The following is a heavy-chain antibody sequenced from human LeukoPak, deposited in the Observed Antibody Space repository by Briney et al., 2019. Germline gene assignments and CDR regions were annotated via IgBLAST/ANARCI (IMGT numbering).Heavy chain of an antibody. CDR2: ISSSSSYI. CDR1: GFTFSSYS. J-gene: IGHJ3*02. D-gene: IGHD5-12*01. CDR3: ARFMSGHESAFDI. Sequence: GGSLRLSCAASGFTFSSYSMNWVRQAPGKGLEWVSSISSSSSYIYYADSVKGRFTISRDNAKNSLYLQMNSLRAEDTAVYYCARFMSGHESAFDIWGQGTMVTVSS. V-gene: IGHV3-21*01.